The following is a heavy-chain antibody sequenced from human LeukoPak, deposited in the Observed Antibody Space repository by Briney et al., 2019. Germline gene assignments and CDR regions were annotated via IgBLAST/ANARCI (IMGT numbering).Heavy chain of an antibody. D-gene: IGHD2-15*01. J-gene: IGHJ5*02. CDR1: GFPFGSHA. Sequence: GGSLRLSCAASGFPFGSHAMSWVRQPPGKGLEWVAAISNGKTYYADSVRGRFAISRDDSTNTVYLHMNSLRDEDTALYHCVREAGYCAPVCVKTNWFDPWGQGTLVTVSS. CDR3: VREAGYCAPVCVKTNWFDP. CDR2: ISNGKT. V-gene: IGHV3-23*01.